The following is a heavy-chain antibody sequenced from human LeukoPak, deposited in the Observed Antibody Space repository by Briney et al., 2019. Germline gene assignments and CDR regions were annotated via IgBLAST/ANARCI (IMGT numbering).Heavy chain of an antibody. J-gene: IGHJ4*02. CDR1: GFSVSAES. CDR3: AKEGGIQLWLPINY. Sequence: GGSLRLSCAASGFSVSAESLSWVRQAPGKGLEWVSILFGVGTTHFADSVKGRFTISRDNSKNTLYLQVNSLRAEDTAVYYCAKEGGIQLWLPINYWGQGTLVTVSS. CDR2: LFGVGTT. V-gene: IGHV3-53*01. D-gene: IGHD5-18*01.